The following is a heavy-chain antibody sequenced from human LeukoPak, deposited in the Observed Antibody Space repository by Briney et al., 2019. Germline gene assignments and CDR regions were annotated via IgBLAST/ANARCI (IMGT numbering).Heavy chain of an antibody. CDR3: ARVRFYYYYMDV. Sequence: SQTLSLTCTVSGGSISSGSYYWIWIRQPAGKGLEWIGRIYTSGSTNYNPSLKSRVTISVDTSKNQFSLKLSSVTAADTAVYYCARVRFYYYYMDVWGKGTTVTVSS. CDR1: GGSISSGSYY. CDR2: IYTSGST. V-gene: IGHV4-61*02. D-gene: IGHD3-3*01. J-gene: IGHJ6*03.